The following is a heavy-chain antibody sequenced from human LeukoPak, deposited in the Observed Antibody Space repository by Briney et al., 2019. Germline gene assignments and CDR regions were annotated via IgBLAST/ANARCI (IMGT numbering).Heavy chain of an antibody. CDR2: INPTVGDT. J-gene: IGHJ3*02. D-gene: IGHD6-13*01. CDR3: ARYGFSSSWQGGWHAFDI. Sequence: ASVKVSCKASGYTLTSYYMHWVRQAPGQGLEWMGIINPTVGDTIYAQKFQGRVTMTRDMPTSTVYMELSSLRSDGTAVYYCARYGFSSSWQGGWHAFDIWGQGTMVTVSS. CDR1: GYTLTSYY. V-gene: IGHV1-46*01.